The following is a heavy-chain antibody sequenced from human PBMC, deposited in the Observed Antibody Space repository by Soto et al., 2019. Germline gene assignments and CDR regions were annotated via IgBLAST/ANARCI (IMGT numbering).Heavy chain of an antibody. V-gene: IGHV3-15*01. CDR3: TTDEGYCSSTSCWFRDY. J-gene: IGHJ4*02. D-gene: IGHD2-2*01. Sequence: GGSLRLSCAASGFTFSNAWMSWVRQAPGKGLEWVGRIKSKTDGGTTDYAAPVKGRFTISRDDSKNTLYLQMNSLKTEDTALYYCTTDEGYCSSTSCWFRDYWGQGTLVTVSS. CDR1: GFTFSNAW. CDR2: IKSKTDGGTT.